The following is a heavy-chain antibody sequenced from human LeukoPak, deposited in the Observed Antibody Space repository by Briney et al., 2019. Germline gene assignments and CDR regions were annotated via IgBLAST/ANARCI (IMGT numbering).Heavy chain of an antibody. D-gene: IGHD2-8*02. J-gene: IGHJ6*03. CDR1: GFTFRNYD. Sequence: GGSLRLSCATSGFTFRNYDMHWVRQATGKGLEWVSFIWSDGNNRFYAGSVKGRFTISRDNSKNMLHLQMDSLRPEDTAVYYCAKDPGASVSGFHMDVWGKGTTVIVSS. V-gene: IGHV3-30*02. CDR2: IWSDGNNR. CDR3: AKDPGASVSGFHMDV.